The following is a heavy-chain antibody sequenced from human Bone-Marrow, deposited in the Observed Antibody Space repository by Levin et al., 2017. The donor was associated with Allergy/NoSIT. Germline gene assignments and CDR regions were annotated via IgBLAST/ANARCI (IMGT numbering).Heavy chain of an antibody. CDR3: AKVRRGLDAFDM. J-gene: IGHJ3*02. V-gene: IGHV3-23*01. D-gene: IGHD3/OR15-3a*01. CDR2: ISAGDAST. CDR1: GFTFSSSA. Sequence: GESLKISCAASGFTFSSSAMSWVRQAPGKGLEWVSSISAGDASTYYTDSVKGRLTVSRDNSKNTLYLQMNSLRAEDTALYYCAKVRRGLDAFDMWGQGTMVPASS.